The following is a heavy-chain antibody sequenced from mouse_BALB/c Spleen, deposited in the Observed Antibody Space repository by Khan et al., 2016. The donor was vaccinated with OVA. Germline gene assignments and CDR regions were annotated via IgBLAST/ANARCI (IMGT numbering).Heavy chain of an antibody. CDR2: INPDNAGT. CDR3: AREACSWDFSFPY. CDR1: GYTFTNYV. D-gene: IGHD4-1*01. V-gene: IGHV1S136*01. Sequence: VQLQQSGPELVEPGASVKMSCKASGYTFTNYVIHWVKQKPGQGLEWIGYINPDNAGTRYNEKFKGKATLTSDISSTSAYMELLSLTSEDSAVYYCAREACSWDFSFPYWGQGTLVTVSA. J-gene: IGHJ3*01.